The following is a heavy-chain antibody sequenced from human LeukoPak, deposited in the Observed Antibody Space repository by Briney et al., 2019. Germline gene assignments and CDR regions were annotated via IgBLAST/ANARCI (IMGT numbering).Heavy chain of an antibody. Sequence: GGSLRLSCAASGFTFDDYAMHWVRQAPGKGLEWVSGISWNSGSIDYADSVKGRFTISRDNAKNSLYLQMNSLRAEDTALYYCAKGASIAVAGTLDYWGQGTLVTVSS. CDR2: ISWNSGSI. V-gene: IGHV3-9*01. CDR3: AKGASIAVAGTLDY. D-gene: IGHD6-19*01. J-gene: IGHJ4*02. CDR1: GFTFDDYA.